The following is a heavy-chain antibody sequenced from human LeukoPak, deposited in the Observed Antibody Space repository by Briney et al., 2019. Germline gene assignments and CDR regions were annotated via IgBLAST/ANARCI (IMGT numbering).Heavy chain of an antibody. CDR3: AKFQGGYNVGDAFDL. J-gene: IGHJ3*01. CDR1: GFTVSSNY. CDR2: ITSGGNT. Sequence: GGSLTLSCAASGFTVSSNYMNWVRQAPRKGLEWVSVITSGGNTYYADSVQGRFTISRDNSKNTLYLQMNSLTAEDTAVYYCAKFQGGYNVGDAFDLWGQGTMVTV. V-gene: IGHV3-53*05. D-gene: IGHD5-24*01.